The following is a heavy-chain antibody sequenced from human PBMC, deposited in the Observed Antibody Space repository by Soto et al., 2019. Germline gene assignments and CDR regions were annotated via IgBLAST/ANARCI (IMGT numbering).Heavy chain of an antibody. J-gene: IGHJ4*02. CDR3: ARREGLATISYYFAF. D-gene: IGHD3-9*01. CDR2: INHSGST. CDR1: GGSFSGYY. V-gene: IGHV4-34*01. Sequence: SETLSLTCAVYGGSFSGYYWSWIRQPPGKGLEWIGKINHSGSTNYNPSLKSRVTISVDTSKNQFSLKLSSVTAADTAVYFFARREGLATISYYFAFWGPGALVPVPS.